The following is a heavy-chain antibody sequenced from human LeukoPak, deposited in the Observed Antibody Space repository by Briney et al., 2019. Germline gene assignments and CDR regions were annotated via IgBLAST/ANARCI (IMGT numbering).Heavy chain of an antibody. V-gene: IGHV4-31*03. J-gene: IGHJ3*02. D-gene: IGHD3-22*01. CDR3: ARVGDYYDSSGYYVGAFDI. CDR2: IYYSGST. CDR1: GGSISSGGYY. Sequence: SQTLSLTCTVSGGSISSGGYYWSWIRQHPGKGLEWIGYIYYSGSTYYNPSLKSRVTISVDTSKNQFSLKLSSVTAADTAVYYCARVGDYYDSSGYYVGAFDIWGQGTMVAVSS.